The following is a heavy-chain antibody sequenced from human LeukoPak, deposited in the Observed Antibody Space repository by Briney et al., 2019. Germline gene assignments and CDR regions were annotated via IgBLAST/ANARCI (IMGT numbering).Heavy chain of an antibody. CDR3: ARDNSGGSTWWFDP. J-gene: IGHJ5*02. D-gene: IGHD2-15*01. CDR1: GFTFTSYY. V-gene: IGHV1-46*01. Sequence: GASVKVSCKASGFTFTSYYMHWVRQAPGQGLEWMGIINPSGSYTSYAQKFQGRVTMTRDTSTSTVYMELSSLRSEDTAMYYCARDNSGGSTWWFDPWGQGTLVTVSS. CDR2: INPSGSYT.